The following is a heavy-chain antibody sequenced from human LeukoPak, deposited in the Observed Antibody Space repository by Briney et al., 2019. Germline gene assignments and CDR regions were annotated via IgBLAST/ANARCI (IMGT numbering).Heavy chain of an antibody. D-gene: IGHD2/OR15-2a*01. CDR2: ISGDGSAT. J-gene: IGHJ4*02. V-gene: IGHV3-43*02. CDR1: GFTFDDYA. CDR3: ARDNGNKYYFDY. Sequence: GGPLRLSCAASGFTFDDYAMHWVRQAPGKGLEWVSLISGDGSATYYADSVKGRFTISRDNAKKSLYLQMNSLRAEDTAVYYCARDNGNKYYFDYWGQGTLVTASS.